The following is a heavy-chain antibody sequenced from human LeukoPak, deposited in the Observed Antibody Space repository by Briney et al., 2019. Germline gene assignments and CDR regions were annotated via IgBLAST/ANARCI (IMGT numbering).Heavy chain of an antibody. D-gene: IGHD3-3*01. J-gene: IGHJ4*02. CDR3: ASSPFGVVILFDY. CDR2: IYHSGST. V-gene: IGHV4-30-2*01. Sequence: SETLSLTCTVSGGSISSGGYYWSWIWQPPGKGLEWIGYIYHSGSTYYNPSLKSRVTISVDRSKNQFSLKLSSVTAADTAVYYCASSPFGVVILFDYWGQGTLVTVSS. CDR1: GGSISSGGYY.